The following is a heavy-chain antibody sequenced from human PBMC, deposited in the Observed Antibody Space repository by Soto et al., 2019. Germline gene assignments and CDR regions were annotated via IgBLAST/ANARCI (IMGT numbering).Heavy chain of an antibody. CDR3: ARHPERIAQIGWFDP. D-gene: IGHD6-13*01. V-gene: IGHV4-39*01. CDR1: GVSISSPHHN. CDR2: IYHTGTT. J-gene: IGHJ5*02. Sequence: PSETLSLTCTVSGVSISSPHHNWSWIRQYPGKGLEWIGFIYHTGTTYYNMSLKSRVTISVDRSKNQFSLKLSSVTAADTAVYYCARHPERIAQIGWFDPWGQGTLVTVSS.